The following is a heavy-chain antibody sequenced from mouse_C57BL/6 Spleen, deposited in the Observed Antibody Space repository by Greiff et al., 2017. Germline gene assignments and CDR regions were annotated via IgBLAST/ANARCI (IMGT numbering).Heavy chain of an antibody. D-gene: IGHD2-4*01. J-gene: IGHJ3*01. CDR2: IHPNSGST. CDR1: GYTFTSYW. Sequence: QVQLQQPGAELVKPGASVKLSCKASGYTFTSYWMHWVKQRPGQGLEWIGMIHPNSGSTNYNEKFKSKATLTVDKSSSTAYMQLSSLTSEDSAVYYCARIYYDYDGVGFAYWGQGTLVTVSA. CDR3: ARIYYDYDGVGFAY. V-gene: IGHV1-64*01.